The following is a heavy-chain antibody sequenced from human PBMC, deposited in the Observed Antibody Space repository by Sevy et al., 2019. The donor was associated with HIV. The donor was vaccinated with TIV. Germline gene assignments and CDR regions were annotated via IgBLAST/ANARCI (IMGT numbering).Heavy chain of an antibody. CDR3: ARDFVASNYCDY. CDR1: GFTFSDYY. V-gene: IGHV3-11*01. CDR2: ISSSGSVR. Sequence: GESLKISCAASGFTFSDYYMSWIRQAPGKGLEWISYISSSGSVRYYVDSVKGRFTISRDNAKNSLYLQMNSLRADDTAVYYCARDFVASNYCDYWGQGTLVTVSS. J-gene: IGHJ4*02. D-gene: IGHD5-12*01.